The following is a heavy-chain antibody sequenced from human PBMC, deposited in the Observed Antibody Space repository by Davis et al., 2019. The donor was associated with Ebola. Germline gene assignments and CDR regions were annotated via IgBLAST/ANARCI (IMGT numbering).Heavy chain of an antibody. CDR1: GYTFANSE. Sequence: ASVKVSCRASGYTFANSEIHWARQAPGQRLEWMGWINAANGNTKHLQKFQGRVTITRDTSASTVYMELTSLRSEDTAVYYCARVDNWNRQSYFYGMDVWGQGTTVTVSS. J-gene: IGHJ6*02. V-gene: IGHV1-3*01. D-gene: IGHD1-20*01. CDR3: ARVDNWNRQSYFYGMDV. CDR2: INAANGNT.